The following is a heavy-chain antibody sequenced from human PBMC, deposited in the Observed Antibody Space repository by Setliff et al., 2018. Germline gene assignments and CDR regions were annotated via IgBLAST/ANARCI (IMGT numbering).Heavy chain of an antibody. J-gene: IGHJ4*02. V-gene: IGHV3-15*07. D-gene: IGHD3-3*01. CDR3: VRDSPSSLYNFWSGCSDY. Sequence: PGGSLRLSCAASASGFAFSSIWMNWVRQAPGKGLEWVGRVTAGGTTNYAAPVKGRFIISRDDSKRTLYLQMSSLKNEDTALYYCVRDSPSSLYNFWSGCSDYWGQGTLVTVSS. CDR1: GFAFSSIW. CDR2: VTAGGTT.